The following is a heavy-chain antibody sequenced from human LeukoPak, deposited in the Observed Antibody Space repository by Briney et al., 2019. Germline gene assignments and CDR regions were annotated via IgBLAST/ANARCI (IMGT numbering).Heavy chain of an antibody. CDR3: ARAGYYGSGS. CDR2: INHSGST. CDR1: GGSFSGYY. Sequence: SETLSLTCAVYGGSFSGYYWSWIRQPPGKGLEWMGEINHSGSTNYNPSLKSRVTISVDTSKNQFSLKLSSVTAADTAVYYCARAGYYGSGSWGQGTLVTVSS. J-gene: IGHJ4*02. D-gene: IGHD3-10*01. V-gene: IGHV4-34*01.